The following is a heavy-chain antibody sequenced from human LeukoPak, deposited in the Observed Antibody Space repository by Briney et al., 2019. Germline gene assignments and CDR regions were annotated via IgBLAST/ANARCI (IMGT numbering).Heavy chain of an antibody. CDR2: ISAYNGNT. V-gene: IGHV1-18*01. Sequence: ASVTVSCKASGYTFTSYGISWVRQAPGQGLEWMGWISAYNGNTNYAQKLQGRVTMTTDTSTSTAYMELRSLRSDDTAVYYCARERYSSSWYRLDYYYYYGMDVWGQGTTVTVSS. CDR3: ARERYSSSWYRLDYYYYYGMDV. CDR1: GYTFTSYG. J-gene: IGHJ6*02. D-gene: IGHD6-13*01.